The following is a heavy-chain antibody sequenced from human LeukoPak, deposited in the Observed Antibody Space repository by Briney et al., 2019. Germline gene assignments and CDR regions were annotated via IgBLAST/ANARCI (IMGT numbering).Heavy chain of an antibody. J-gene: IGHJ3*02. D-gene: IGHD3-3*01. CDR2: IYYSGST. CDR1: GGSISSYY. V-gene: IGHV4-59*01. CDR3: ARVLRFLEWEPDAFDI. Sequence: SETLSLTCTVSGGSISSYYWSWIRQPPGKGLEWIGYIYYSGSTNYNPSLKSRVTISVDTSKNQFSLKLSSVTAADTAVYYCARVLRFLEWEPDAFDIWAQGTMVTVSS.